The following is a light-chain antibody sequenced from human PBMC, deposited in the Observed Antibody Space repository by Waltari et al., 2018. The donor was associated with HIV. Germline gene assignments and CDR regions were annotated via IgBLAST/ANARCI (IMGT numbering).Light chain of an antibody. CDR3: NSRDNNGHHLV. J-gene: IGLJ1*01. V-gene: IGLV3-19*01. Sequence: SSELTQDPALSVALGQTVRLTGQGNSLRNYDASWYQQKPGQAPLLAVYCNDKRPSGIPDRFSGSSSGNTASLTTTGAQAEDEADYYCNSRDNNGHHLVFAPGTTVTVL. CDR1: SLRNYD. CDR2: CND.